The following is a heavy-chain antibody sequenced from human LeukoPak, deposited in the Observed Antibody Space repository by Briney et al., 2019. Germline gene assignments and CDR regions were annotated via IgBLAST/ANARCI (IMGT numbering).Heavy chain of an antibody. CDR3: AKGSDSSGYSHPYY. V-gene: IGHV3-30*18. J-gene: IGHJ4*02. Sequence: GRSLRLSCAASGFTFSNYGMHWVRQAPGKGLEWVAVISYDGNSKYYVDSVKGRITISRDNSKNTLYLQMNSLRAEDTAVYYCAKGSDSSGYSHPYYWGQGTLVTVSS. CDR2: ISYDGNSK. CDR1: GFTFSNYG. D-gene: IGHD3-22*01.